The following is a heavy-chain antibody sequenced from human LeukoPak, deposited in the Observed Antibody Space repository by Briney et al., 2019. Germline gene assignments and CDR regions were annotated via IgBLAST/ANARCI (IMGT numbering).Heavy chain of an antibody. V-gene: IGHV1-69*05. CDR3: ARAPYYYDSSGYYPFDY. CDR2: IIPIFGTA. Sequence: ASVKVSCKASGGTFSSYAISWVRQAPGQGLEWMGRIIPIFGTANYAQKFQGRVTITTDESTSTAYMELSSLRSEDTAVYYCARAPYYYDSSGYYPFDYWGQGTLVTVSS. D-gene: IGHD3-22*01. J-gene: IGHJ4*02. CDR1: GGTFSSYA.